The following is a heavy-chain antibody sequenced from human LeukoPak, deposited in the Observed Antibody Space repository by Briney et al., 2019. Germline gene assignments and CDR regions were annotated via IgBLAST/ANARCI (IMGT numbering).Heavy chain of an antibody. CDR1: GYSINSAFY. Sequence: PSETLSLTCTVSGYSINSAFYWGWIRVPPGKGLEWIGSVFHRGTTYYNSSLKSRGNISIDTSKNQFSLKLNSLTAEDTAMYYCVRDGYYGSGSPGWFGPWGPGTLVIVSA. V-gene: IGHV4-38-2*02. CDR3: VRDGYYGSGSPGWFGP. J-gene: IGHJ5*02. CDR2: VFHRGTT. D-gene: IGHD3-10*01.